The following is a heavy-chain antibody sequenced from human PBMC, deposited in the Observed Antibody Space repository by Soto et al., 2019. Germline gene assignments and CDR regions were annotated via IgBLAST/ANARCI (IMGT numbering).Heavy chain of an antibody. Sequence: QVQLQQWGAGLVKPSETLSLTCAVYGGSFSGYYWSWIRQPPGKGLEWMGVINHSGSTNYNPSLKSRVTRSVDTYKNHFPLKLSSVTAADTAVYYCARGSKVLRYVDWLLGSYYDYLDVWGKGTTVTVSS. CDR3: ARGSKVLRYVDWLLGSYYDYLDV. CDR2: INHSGST. J-gene: IGHJ6*03. V-gene: IGHV4-34*01. CDR1: GGSFSGYY. D-gene: IGHD3-9*01.